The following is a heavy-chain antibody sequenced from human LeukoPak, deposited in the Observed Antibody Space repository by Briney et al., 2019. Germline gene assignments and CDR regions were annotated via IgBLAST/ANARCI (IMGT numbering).Heavy chain of an antibody. CDR2: IDSSGST. D-gene: IGHD3-22*01. CDR1: GGSISSGSYF. V-gene: IGHV4-61*10. Sequence: SETLSLTCTVSGGSISSGSYFWSWIRQSAGKGLEWIGRIDSSGSTNYNPSLKSRVTISVDTSKNQFSLKLSSVTAADTAVYYCARGIVVPLGFDPWGQGTLVTVSS. CDR3: ARGIVVPLGFDP. J-gene: IGHJ5*02.